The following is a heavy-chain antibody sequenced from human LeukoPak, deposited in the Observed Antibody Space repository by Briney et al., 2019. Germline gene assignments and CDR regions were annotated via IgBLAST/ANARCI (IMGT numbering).Heavy chain of an antibody. CDR3: TESPIDYSSSGDY. Sequence: GESLKISCKGSGYSYTSDWISWVRQMPGKGLEWMGRIDPSDSYTNYSPSFQGHVTISADKSISTAYLQWSSLKASDTAMYYCTESPIDYSSSGDYWGQGTLVTVSS. J-gene: IGHJ4*02. V-gene: IGHV5-10-1*01. D-gene: IGHD6-6*01. CDR1: GYSYTSDW. CDR2: IDPSDSYT.